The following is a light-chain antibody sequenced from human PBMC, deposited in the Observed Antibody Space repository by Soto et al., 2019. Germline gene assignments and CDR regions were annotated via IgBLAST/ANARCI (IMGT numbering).Light chain of an antibody. J-gene: IGLJ1*01. V-gene: IGLV2-23*02. CDR1: SSNVGSYKL. CDR2: EVN. Sequence: QSALTQPASVSGSPGQSITISCTGTSSNVGSYKLVSCYKQHPAKAPKLMIFEVNKRPSGVSNLYSGSKSGNTASLTISGLKVEDEADYYCCSSGGSPTYVYGTGTKLTVL. CDR3: CSSGGSPTYV.